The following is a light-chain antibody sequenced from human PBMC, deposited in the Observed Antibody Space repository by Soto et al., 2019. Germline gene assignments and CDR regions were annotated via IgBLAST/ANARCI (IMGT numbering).Light chain of an antibody. CDR3: QQYNNWSSIT. V-gene: IGKV3-15*01. CDR2: GAS. J-gene: IGKJ5*01. Sequence: EIVMTQSPATLSVSPGERATLSCRASQSVSSNLGWYQQRPGQAPRLLIYGASTRATGIPARFSGSGSGTEFTRTISSLQSEDSAVYYCQQYNNWSSITFGQGTRLEIK. CDR1: QSVSSN.